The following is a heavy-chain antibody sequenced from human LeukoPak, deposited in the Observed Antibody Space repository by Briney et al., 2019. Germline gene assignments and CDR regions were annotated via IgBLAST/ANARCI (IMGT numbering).Heavy chain of an antibody. CDR3: ARPKTPTLLTEAFDI. V-gene: IGHV4-39*01. J-gene: IGHJ3*02. Sequence: SETLSLTCTVSGGSISSSSYYWGWIRQPPGKGLEWIGSIYYSGSTYYNPSLKSRVTISVDTSKNQFSLKLSSVTAADTAVYYCARPKTPTLLTEAFDIWGQGTMVTVSS. CDR1: GGSISSSSYY. D-gene: IGHD1-14*01. CDR2: IYYSGST.